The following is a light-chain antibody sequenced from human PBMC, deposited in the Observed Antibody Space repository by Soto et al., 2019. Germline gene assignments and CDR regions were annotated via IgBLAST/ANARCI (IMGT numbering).Light chain of an antibody. CDR1: QSVTNY. CDR2: DAS. V-gene: IGKV3-11*01. CDR3: QQRLNWPPG. Sequence: EIFLTQSPDTLSLSPGERATLTCRASQSVTNYIAWYQQRPGQAPRLLIYDASNRATGVPARFSGSRSGTDFTLTISDLEPADFGLYYCQQRLNWPPGFGQGTKVE. J-gene: IGKJ1*01.